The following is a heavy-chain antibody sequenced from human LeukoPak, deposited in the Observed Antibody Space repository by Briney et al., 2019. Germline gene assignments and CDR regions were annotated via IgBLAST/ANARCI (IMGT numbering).Heavy chain of an antibody. CDR3: ARERPTFGVAARTYYYMDV. CDR2: INTNSGGT. CDR1: GYTFTGYY. D-gene: IGHD3-3*01. J-gene: IGHJ6*03. Sequence: ASVKVSCKASGYTFTGYYMHWVRQAPGQGLEWMGWINTNSGGTNYAQTFQGRVTMTRDTSISTAYMELSRLRSDDTAVYYCARERPTFGVAARTYYYMDVWGKGTTVTVSS. V-gene: IGHV1-2*02.